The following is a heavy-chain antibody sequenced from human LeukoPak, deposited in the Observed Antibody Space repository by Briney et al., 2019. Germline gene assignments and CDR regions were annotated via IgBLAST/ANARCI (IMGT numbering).Heavy chain of an antibody. Sequence: GGSLRLSCAASGFTFSTYAMSWVRQTPGRGLEWVSGIGGSGGNINYADSVKGRFTISRDNSKNTLWLQMNSLRAEDTAVYYCARDRLNGAFDIWGQGTMVTVSS. CDR1: GFTFSTYA. J-gene: IGHJ3*02. CDR2: IGGSGGNI. D-gene: IGHD3-16*01. CDR3: ARDRLNGAFDI. V-gene: IGHV3-23*01.